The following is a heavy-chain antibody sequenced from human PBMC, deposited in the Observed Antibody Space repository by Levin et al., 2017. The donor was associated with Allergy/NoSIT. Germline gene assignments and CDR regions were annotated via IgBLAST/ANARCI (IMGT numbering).Heavy chain of an antibody. CDR3: AKDRSSVFWSGSSH. CDR2: ISDSGGNT. Sequence: ASVKVSCAGSGFTFSSYGMSWVRQAPGKGLEWVSGISDSGGNTYYTDSVKGRFTISRDKSKNTLYLQMNSLRAEDTAIYYCAKDRSSVFWSGSSHWGQGTLVTVSS. J-gene: IGHJ4*02. V-gene: IGHV3-23*01. CDR1: GFTFSSYG. D-gene: IGHD3-3*01.